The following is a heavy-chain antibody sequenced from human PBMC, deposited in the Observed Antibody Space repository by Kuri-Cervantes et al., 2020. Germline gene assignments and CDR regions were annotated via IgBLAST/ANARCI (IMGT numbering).Heavy chain of an antibody. J-gene: IGHJ3*02. Sequence: GESLKISCAASGFTFSSYDMHWVRQATGKGLEWVSAIGTAGDTYYPGSVKGRFTISRENAKNSLYLQMNSLRAEDTAVYYCARDLDSSGWSEGDDAFDIWGQGTMVTVSS. CDR2: IGTAGDT. V-gene: IGHV3-13*01. CDR3: ARDLDSSGWSEGDDAFDI. CDR1: GFTFSSYD. D-gene: IGHD6-19*01.